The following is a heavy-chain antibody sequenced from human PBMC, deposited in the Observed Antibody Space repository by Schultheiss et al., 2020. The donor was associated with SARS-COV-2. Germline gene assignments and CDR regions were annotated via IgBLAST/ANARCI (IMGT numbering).Heavy chain of an antibody. D-gene: IGHD6-6*01. V-gene: IGHV4-39*01. CDR2: IYYSGST. CDR1: GGSISSSSYY. Sequence: SETLSLTCTVSGGSISSSSYYWGWIRQPPGKGLEWIGSIYYSGSTYYNPSIKSRVTISVDTSKNQFSLKLSSVTAADTAVYYCASFRPRYSSSYYYYYYGMDVWSQGTTVTVSS. CDR3: ASFRPRYSSSYYYYYYGMDV. J-gene: IGHJ6*02.